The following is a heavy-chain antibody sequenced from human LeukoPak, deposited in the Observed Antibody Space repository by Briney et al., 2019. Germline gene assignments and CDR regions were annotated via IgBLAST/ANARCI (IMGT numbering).Heavy chain of an antibody. Sequence: ASVKVSCKASGYTFSGYYIHWVRQAPGKGLEWMGGFDPEDGETIYAQKFQGRVTMTEDTSTDTAYMELSSLRSEDTAVYYCATVNCSGGSCYEDYWGQGTLVTVSS. CDR3: ATVNCSGGSCYEDY. J-gene: IGHJ4*02. CDR1: GYTFSGYY. CDR2: FDPEDGET. V-gene: IGHV1-24*01. D-gene: IGHD2-15*01.